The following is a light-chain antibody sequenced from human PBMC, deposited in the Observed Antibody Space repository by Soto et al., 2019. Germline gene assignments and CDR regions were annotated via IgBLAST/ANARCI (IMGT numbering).Light chain of an antibody. Sequence: QSALAQPASMSGSPGQSITLSCTGTSSDVGGYDYVSWYQQHPGKAPKLMIYEVSNRPSGVSNRFSGSKSGNTASLTISGRQSDDEADYSCNSYRSGSTLVFGGGTKLTVL. V-gene: IGLV2-14*01. CDR1: SSDVGGYDY. CDR2: EVS. CDR3: NSYRSGSTLV. J-gene: IGLJ2*01.